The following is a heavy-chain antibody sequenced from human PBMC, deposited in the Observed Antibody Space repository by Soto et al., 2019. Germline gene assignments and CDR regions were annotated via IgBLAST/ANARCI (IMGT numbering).Heavy chain of an antibody. V-gene: IGHV3-30*18. J-gene: IGHJ4*02. CDR3: AKDRDISGWYYFDY. D-gene: IGHD6-19*01. CDR2: ISYDGSNK. Sequence: GGSLRLSCAASGFTFRSYAMSWVRQAPGKGLEWVAVISYDGSNKYYADSVKGRFTISRDNSKNTLYLQMNSLRAEDTALYYCAKDRDISGWYYFDYWGQGTLVTVSS. CDR1: GFTFRSYA.